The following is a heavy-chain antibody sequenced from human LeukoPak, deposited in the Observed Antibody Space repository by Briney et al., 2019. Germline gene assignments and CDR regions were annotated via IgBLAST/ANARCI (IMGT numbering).Heavy chain of an antibody. J-gene: IGHJ4*02. CDR2: IYHSGST. CDR3: ARMVSGSGTYYFDS. CDR1: GSSISNNAL. V-gene: IGHV4-28*01. D-gene: IGHD3-10*01. Sequence: ASETLSLTCAVSGSSISNNALWGWIRQPPGKGLEWIGYIYHSGSTYYNPSLKSRVTMSADTSKNQFSLKLTSVTAVDTAVYYCARMVSGSGTYYFDSWGQATLVTVSS.